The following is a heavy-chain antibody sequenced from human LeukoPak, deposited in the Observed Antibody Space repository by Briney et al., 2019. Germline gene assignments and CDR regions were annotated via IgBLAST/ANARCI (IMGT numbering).Heavy chain of an antibody. J-gene: IGHJ6*03. CDR1: GYSFTSYW. V-gene: IGHV5-51*01. CDR3: ARWSARLYSSGWRPHGGYYYYMDV. Sequence: GESLKISCKGSGYSFTSYWIGWVRQMPGKGLEWMGIIYPGDSDTRYSPSFQGQVTISADKSISTAYLQWSSLKASDTAMYYCARWSARLYSSGWRPHGGYYYYMDVWGKGTTVTVSS. CDR2: IYPGDSDT. D-gene: IGHD6-19*01.